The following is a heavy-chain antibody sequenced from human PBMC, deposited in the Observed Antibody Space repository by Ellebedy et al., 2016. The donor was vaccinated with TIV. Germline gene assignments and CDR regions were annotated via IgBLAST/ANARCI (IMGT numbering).Heavy chain of an antibody. J-gene: IGHJ4*02. CDR3: ARQGGRSYPKNFDY. V-gene: IGHV5-10-1*01. D-gene: IGHD1-26*01. Sequence: PGGSLRLSCKGSGYSFTSYWIGRVRQMPGKGLEWMGRIDPSDSYTNYSPSFQGHVTISADKSISTAYLQWSSLKASDTAMYYCARQGGRSYPKNFDYWGQGNLVTVSS. CDR1: GYSFTSYW. CDR2: IDPSDSYT.